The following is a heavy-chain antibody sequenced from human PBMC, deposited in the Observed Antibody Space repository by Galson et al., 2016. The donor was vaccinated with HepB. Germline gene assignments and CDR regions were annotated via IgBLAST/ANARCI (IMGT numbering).Heavy chain of an antibody. CDR3: ATYILPGYHVFHI. CDR1: GGTFSNYG. V-gene: IGHV1-69*13. J-gene: IGHJ3*02. D-gene: IGHD3-9*01. Sequence: SVKVSCKASGGTFSNYGFNWVRQAPGQGLEWMGGIIPVFGPANYAQKFQGRITIIADESTTTVYMELSSLRSEVTAVYYCATYILPGYHVFHIWGQGTMVTVSS. CDR2: IIPVFGPA.